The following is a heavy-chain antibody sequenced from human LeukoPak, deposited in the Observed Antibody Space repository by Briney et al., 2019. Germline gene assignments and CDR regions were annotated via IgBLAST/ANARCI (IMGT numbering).Heavy chain of an antibody. Sequence: QTGRSLRLSCAASGFTFSSYGMHWVRQAPGKGLEWVAVIWYDGSNKYYADSVKGRFTISRDNSKNTLYLQMNSLRAEDTAVYYCARGGVQNYYYGMDVWGQGTTVTVSS. V-gene: IGHV3-33*01. CDR3: ARGGVQNYYYGMDV. J-gene: IGHJ6*02. D-gene: IGHD1-1*01. CDR2: IWYDGSNK. CDR1: GFTFSSYG.